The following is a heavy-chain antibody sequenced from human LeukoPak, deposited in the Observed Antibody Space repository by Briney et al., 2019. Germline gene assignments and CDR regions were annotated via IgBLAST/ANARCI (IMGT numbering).Heavy chain of an antibody. CDR1: GFTVSTAY. Sequence: GRSLRLSCAASGFTVSTAYMSWVRQAPGKGLVWVSVIYSGGSTYYADSVKGRFTISRDNPKNTLYLQMNSLRAEDTAVYYCARDLSSCSGGSCPQDYWGQGTLVTVSS. CDR2: IYSGGST. V-gene: IGHV3-53*01. D-gene: IGHD2-15*01. CDR3: ARDLSSCSGGSCPQDY. J-gene: IGHJ4*02.